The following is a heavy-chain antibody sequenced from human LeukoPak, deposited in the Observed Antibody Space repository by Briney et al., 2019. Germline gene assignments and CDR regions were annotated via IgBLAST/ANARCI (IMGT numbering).Heavy chain of an antibody. CDR2: IYPGDSDT. V-gene: IGHV5-51*01. Sequence: RGESLKISCKASGYSFTTYWIGWVRQIPGKGLEWMGVIYPGDSDTRYSPSFQGQVTISADKSITTAYLQWSSLKAAATAMYYCASRSGGPAGFDYWGRGTLVTVSS. CDR1: GYSFTTYW. D-gene: IGHD2-15*01. J-gene: IGHJ4*02. CDR3: ASRSGGPAGFDY.